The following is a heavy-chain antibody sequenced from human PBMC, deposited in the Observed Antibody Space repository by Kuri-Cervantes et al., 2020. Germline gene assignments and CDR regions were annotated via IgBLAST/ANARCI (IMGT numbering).Heavy chain of an antibody. CDR2: ISWNSGSI. D-gene: IGHD3-3*01. V-gene: IGHV3-9*01. J-gene: IGHJ6*02. CDR3: ARESADDFWSGYYYYYGMDV. CDR1: GFTFDDYA. Sequence: GESLNISCAASGFTFDDYAMHWVRQAPGKGLEWVSGISWNSGSIGYADSVKGRFTISRDNAKNSLYLQMNSLRAEDTALYYCARESADDFWSGYYYYYGMDVWGQGTTVTVSS.